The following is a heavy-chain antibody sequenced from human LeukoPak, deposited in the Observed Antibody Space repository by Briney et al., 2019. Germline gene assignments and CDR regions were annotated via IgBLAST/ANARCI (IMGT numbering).Heavy chain of an antibody. V-gene: IGHV1-69*06. CDR3: AREGEYYSESGNLVDASDV. D-gene: IGHD3-10*01. CDR1: GGTFTHYV. Sequence: ASVKVSCKASGGTFTHYVISWVRQAPGQGREWMGGIAPISGTPMYAQRFQGRVTISADTSTYTAFMEMSSLTSEDTAMYYCAREGEYYSESGNLVDASDVWGQGTMVTVSA. CDR2: IAPISGTP. J-gene: IGHJ3*01.